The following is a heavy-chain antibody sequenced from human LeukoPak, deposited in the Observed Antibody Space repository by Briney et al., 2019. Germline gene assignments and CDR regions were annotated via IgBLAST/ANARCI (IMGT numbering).Heavy chain of an antibody. D-gene: IGHD2-15*01. CDR2: IYYSGST. V-gene: IGHV4-59*01. CDR1: GGSMSSYY. Sequence: KPSETLSLTCTVSGGSMSSYYWTWLRQPPGKGLEWIGYIYYSGSTKYNPSLKSRVTISVDTSKNQFSLKLSSVTAADTAVYYCAKNPREYCSAGNCYVGDWGQGTLVTVSS. J-gene: IGHJ4*02. CDR3: AKNPREYCSAGNCYVGD.